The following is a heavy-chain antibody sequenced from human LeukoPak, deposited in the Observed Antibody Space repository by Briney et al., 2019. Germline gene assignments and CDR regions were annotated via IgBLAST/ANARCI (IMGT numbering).Heavy chain of an antibody. V-gene: IGHV4-61*02. CDR2: IYASGST. J-gene: IGHJ4*02. CDR1: GGSISSGSYY. D-gene: IGHD6-13*01. Sequence: SQTLSLTCTVSGGSISSGSYYWSWIRQPAGKGLEWIGRIYASGSTNYNPSLKSRVTISVDTSKNQFSLKLNSVTAADTAVYYCARGERSIAAAVDWGQGTLVTVSS. CDR3: ARGERSIAAAVD.